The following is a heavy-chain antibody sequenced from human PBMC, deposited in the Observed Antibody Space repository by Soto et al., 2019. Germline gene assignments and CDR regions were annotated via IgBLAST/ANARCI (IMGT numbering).Heavy chain of an antibody. CDR1: GYTFTSYA. Sequence: ASVKVSCKASGYTFTSYAMHWVRQAPGQRLEWMGWINAGNGNTKYSQKFQGRVTITRDTSASTAYMELSSLRSEDTAVYYCARVGYSYGFPQKNHFDYWGQGTLVTVSS. D-gene: IGHD5-18*01. V-gene: IGHV1-3*01. CDR2: INAGNGNT. CDR3: ARVGYSYGFPQKNHFDY. J-gene: IGHJ4*02.